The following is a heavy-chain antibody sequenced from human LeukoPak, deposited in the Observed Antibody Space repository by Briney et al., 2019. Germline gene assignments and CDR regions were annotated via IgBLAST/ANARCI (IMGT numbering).Heavy chain of an antibody. Sequence: ASVKVSCKASGYTFTGYYMHWVRQAPGQGLELMGWINPNSGGTNYAQKFQGRVTMTRDTSISTAYMELSRLRSDDTAVYYCARGITMVRGVIIPTVYYWGQGTLVTVSS. CDR3: ARGITMVRGVIIPTVYY. CDR2: INPNSGGT. V-gene: IGHV1-2*02. D-gene: IGHD3-10*01. CDR1: GYTFTGYY. J-gene: IGHJ4*02.